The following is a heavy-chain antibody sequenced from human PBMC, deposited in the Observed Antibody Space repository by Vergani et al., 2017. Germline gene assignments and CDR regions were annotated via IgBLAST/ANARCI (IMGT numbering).Heavy chain of an antibody. D-gene: IGHD3-10*01. CDR2: IDWDDDK. V-gene: IGHV2-70*01. Sequence: QVTLRESGPALVKPTQTLTLTCTFSGFSLSTSGMCVSWIRQPPGKALEWLALIDWDDDKYYSTSLKTRLTISKDTSKNQVVLTMTNMDPVDTATYYCARTTYYYGSGSYPYYYYGMDVWGQGTTVTVSS. J-gene: IGHJ6*02. CDR3: ARTTYYYGSGSYPYYYYGMDV. CDR1: GFSLSTSGMC.